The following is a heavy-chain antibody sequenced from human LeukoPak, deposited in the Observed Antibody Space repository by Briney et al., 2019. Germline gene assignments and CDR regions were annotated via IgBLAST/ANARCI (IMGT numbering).Heavy chain of an antibody. CDR1: GFTFSSYE. CDR3: AAKVFLDLFDY. CDR2: ISSSGSTI. Sequence: PGGSLRLSCAASGFTFSSYEMNWVRQAPGKGLEWVSYISSSGSTIYYADSVKGRFTISRDNAKTSLYLQMNSLRAEETAVYYCAAKVFLDLFDYWGQGTLVTVSS. J-gene: IGHJ4*02. D-gene: IGHD3/OR15-3a*01. V-gene: IGHV3-48*03.